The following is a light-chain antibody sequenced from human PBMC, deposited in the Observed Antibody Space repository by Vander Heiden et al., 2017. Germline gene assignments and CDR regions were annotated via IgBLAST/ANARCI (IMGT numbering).Light chain of an antibody. V-gene: IGLV6-57*01. CDR1: SGSIASNY. CDR2: EDN. Sequence: NFKLTQPHSVSESPGKTVTISCTRSSGSIASNYVQWYQQRPGSSPTTVIYEDNQRSSGVPDRFSGSIDSSSNSASLTISGLKTEDEADYYCQSYDSSNHWVFGGGTKLTVL. J-gene: IGLJ3*02. CDR3: QSYDSSNHWV.